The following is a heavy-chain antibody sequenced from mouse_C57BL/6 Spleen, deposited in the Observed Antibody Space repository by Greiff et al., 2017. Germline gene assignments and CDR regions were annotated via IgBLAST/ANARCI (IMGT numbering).Heavy chain of an antibody. J-gene: IGHJ4*01. CDR2: INPNYGTT. CDR1: GYSFTDYH. V-gene: IGHV1-39*01. CDR3: ARESGMEDYERYFYAMDY. Sequence: VQLQQSGPELVKPGASVKISCKASGYSFTDYHMNWVKQSNGTSLEWIGVINPNYGTTRYNQKFQGQATLTVDQSSSTAYMQRNSLTSEHSAVYFSARESGMEDYERYFYAMDYWGQGTSVTVSS. D-gene: IGHD2-4*01.